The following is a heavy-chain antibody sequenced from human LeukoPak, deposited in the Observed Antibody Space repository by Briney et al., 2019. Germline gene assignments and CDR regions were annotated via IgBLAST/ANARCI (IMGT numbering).Heavy chain of an antibody. D-gene: IGHD3-10*01. J-gene: IGHJ4*02. Sequence: PGGSLRLSCAVSGFTFSTYWMNWVRQAPGKGPEWVANIKPDGSEKFYVDSVKGRFTVSRDNAKNSVYLQMNSLRVEDTAVYYCARRPFGADYWGQGTLVTVSS. CDR3: ARRPFGADY. CDR1: GFTFSTYW. V-gene: IGHV3-7*01. CDR2: IKPDGSEK.